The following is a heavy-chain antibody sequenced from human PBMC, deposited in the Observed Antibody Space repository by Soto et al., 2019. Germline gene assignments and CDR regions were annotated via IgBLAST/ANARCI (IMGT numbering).Heavy chain of an antibody. CDR1: GFTFSSYS. Sequence: EVQLVESGGGLVKPGGSLRLSCAASGFTFSSYSMNWVRQAPGKGLEWVSSISSSSSYIYYADSVKGRFTISRDNAKNSLYLQMNSLTAEDTAVYYCARGTSSSSRYYYYGMDVWGQGTTVTVSS. CDR2: ISSSSSYI. J-gene: IGHJ6*02. CDR3: ARGTSSSSRYYYYGMDV. V-gene: IGHV3-21*01. D-gene: IGHD6-6*01.